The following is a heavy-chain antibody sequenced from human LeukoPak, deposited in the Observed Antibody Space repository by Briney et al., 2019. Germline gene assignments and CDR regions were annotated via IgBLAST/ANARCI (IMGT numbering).Heavy chain of an antibody. CDR2: INPSGGST. V-gene: IGHV1-46*01. CDR3: ASSSSWSNGMDV. Sequence: ASVKVSCKASGYTFTSYYMHWVRQATGQGLEWMGIINPSGGSTSYAQKFQGRVTMTRDTSTSTVYMELSSLRSEDTAVYYCASSSSWSNGMDVWGQGTTVTVSS. J-gene: IGHJ6*02. D-gene: IGHD6-13*01. CDR1: GYTFTSYY.